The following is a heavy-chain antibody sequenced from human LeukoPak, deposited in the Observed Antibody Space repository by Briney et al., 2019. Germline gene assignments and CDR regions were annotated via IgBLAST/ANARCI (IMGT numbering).Heavy chain of an antibody. CDR3: ARDEEHTYGSVFGY. J-gene: IGHJ4*02. CDR2: IYHPGIT. D-gene: IGHD1/OR15-1a*01. Sequence: SETLSLTCTVSGGSISTYYWSWIRQPPSKGLEWIGYIYHPGITKYNPSLKSRVTISVDTSKNQFSLNLNSVTAADTAVYYCARDEEHTYGSVFGYWGQGTLVTVSS. V-gene: IGHV4-59*01. CDR1: GGSISTYY.